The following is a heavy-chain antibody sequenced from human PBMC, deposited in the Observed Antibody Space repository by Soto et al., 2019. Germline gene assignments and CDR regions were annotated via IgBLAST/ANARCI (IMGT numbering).Heavy chain of an antibody. CDR1: GLSITDSEMG. CDR3: PRRHLAVAASPRFAP. Sequence: QVTLKESGPVLVKPTETLTLRCTVSGLSITDSEMGVSWIRQPPGQPLEWLAHIDSSGEKSYRTFLKSRLAIPKDTPKTQIALTMTNMDPADTATYYCPRRHLAVAASPRFAPWAKETPVTVSS. D-gene: IGHD6-13*01. J-gene: IGHJ5*02. V-gene: IGHV2-26*01. CDR2: IDSSGEK.